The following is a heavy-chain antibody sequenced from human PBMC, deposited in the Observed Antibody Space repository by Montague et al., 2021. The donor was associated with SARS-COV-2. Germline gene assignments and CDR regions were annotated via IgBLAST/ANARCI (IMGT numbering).Heavy chain of an antibody. CDR2: IHNSGTT. V-gene: IGHV4-59*02. Sequence: SETLSLTCTVSGASVNASYWSWIRQPPGQGLEWIGYIHNSGTTNYKPSLRRRITMSVDTSKNEFSLRLRSVTAADTPVYYCARNRGGYDSGGYNRFDPWGQGTLVTVSS. CDR3: ARNRGGYDSGGYNRFDP. J-gene: IGHJ5*02. D-gene: IGHD5-12*01. CDR1: GASVNASY.